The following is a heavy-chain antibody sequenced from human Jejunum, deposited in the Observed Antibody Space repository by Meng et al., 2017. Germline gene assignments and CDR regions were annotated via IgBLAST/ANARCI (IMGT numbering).Heavy chain of an antibody. CDR3: ARRSGEGSFDY. V-gene: IGHV3-23*01. CDR2: INAGGSAT. J-gene: IGHJ4*02. Sequence: GESLKISCAASGFAFTNFCMSWVRQAPGKGLEWVSAINAGGSATSYADSVKGRFTISSDKSQNTLYLQMNSLRPEDTAVYYCARRSGEGSFDYWGQGTLVTVSS. D-gene: IGHD3-10*01. CDR1: GFAFTNFC.